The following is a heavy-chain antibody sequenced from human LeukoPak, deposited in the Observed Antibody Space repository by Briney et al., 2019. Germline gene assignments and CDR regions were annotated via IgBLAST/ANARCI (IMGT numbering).Heavy chain of an antibody. CDR2: IYYSGST. CDR1: GGSISSSSYY. Sequence: SETLSLTCTVSGGSISSSSYYWGWIRQPPGKGLEWIGSIYYSGSTYYNPSLKSRVTISVDTSKNQFSLKLSSVTAADTAVYYCAVPAYYSGYDETDAFDIWGQGTMVTVSS. CDR3: AVPAYYSGYDETDAFDI. V-gene: IGHV4-39*07. D-gene: IGHD5-12*01. J-gene: IGHJ3*02.